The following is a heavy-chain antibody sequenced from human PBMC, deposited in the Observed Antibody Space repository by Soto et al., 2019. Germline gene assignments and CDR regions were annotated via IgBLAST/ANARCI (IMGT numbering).Heavy chain of an antibody. J-gene: IGHJ5*02. D-gene: IGHD2-2*01. Sequence: EVQLVESGGGLVQPGGSLRLSCAASGFTFSSYSMNWVRQAPGKGLEWVSYISSSSSTIYYADSVKGRFTISRDNAKNSLYLQMNSLRDEDTAVYYRARESAALNWFDPWGQGTLVTVSS. CDR2: ISSSSSTI. CDR1: GFTFSSYS. V-gene: IGHV3-48*02. CDR3: ARESAALNWFDP.